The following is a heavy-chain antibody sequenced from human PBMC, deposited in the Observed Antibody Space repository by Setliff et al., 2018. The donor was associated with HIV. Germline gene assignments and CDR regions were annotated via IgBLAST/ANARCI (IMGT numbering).Heavy chain of an antibody. CDR1: GYTFISYA. CDR2: ITGGSGNT. D-gene: IGHD4-17*01. CDR3: AKGAGFYGDYTFDY. J-gene: IGHJ4*02. V-gene: IGHV1-3*01. Sequence: ASVKVSCKASGYTFISYAIHWVRQAPGQSLEWMGWITGGSGNTKYSEKFQGRVTLTRDTSASTAYMELSSLRSEDTAVYYCAKGAGFYGDYTFDYWGQGNLVTVSS.